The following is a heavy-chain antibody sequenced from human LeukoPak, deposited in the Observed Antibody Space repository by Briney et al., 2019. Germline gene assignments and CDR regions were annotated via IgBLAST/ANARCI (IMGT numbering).Heavy chain of an antibody. V-gene: IGHV1-69-2*01. CDR2: VDHDDGET. Sequence: ATVKISCKVSGYIFTAYFIHWVQQAPGKGLEWLGLVDHDDGETQYPDNLQGRVTITADTSTDTAYMELSSLTSDDTAVYYCATDLDGDYFDYWGQGTLVTVSS. CDR1: GYIFTAYF. D-gene: IGHD3/OR15-3a*01. CDR3: ATDLDGDYFDY. J-gene: IGHJ4*02.